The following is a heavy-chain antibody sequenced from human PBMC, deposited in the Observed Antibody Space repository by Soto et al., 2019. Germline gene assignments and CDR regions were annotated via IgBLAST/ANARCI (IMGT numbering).Heavy chain of an antibody. J-gene: IGHJ4*02. CDR3: GRGGRTPMVIAY. CDR2: INHVGHT. Sequence: QVQLQQWGAGLLKPSETLSLTCAVYGAPLSGYYWSWIRQSPGKGLEWIGEINHVGHTSYNPSLKSRVIISVDTAKKQFSLKLTAETAADTAVYYCGRGGRTPMVIAYWGQGTLVTVSS. CDR1: GAPLSGYY. V-gene: IGHV4-34*01. D-gene: IGHD5-18*01.